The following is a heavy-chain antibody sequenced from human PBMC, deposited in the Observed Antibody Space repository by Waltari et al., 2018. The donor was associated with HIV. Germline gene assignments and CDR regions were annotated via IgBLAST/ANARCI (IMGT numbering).Heavy chain of an antibody. Sequence: EVQLVESGGGLVQPGGSLRLSCAASGFTFSSYWMHWVRQAPGKGLVWVSRNNSDANITRHAGSVKGRFTISRDNARNPLYLKMNSLGAEDTAMYYCAKGGTSGYTFGFGRWGQGTLVTVSS. CDR2: NNSDANIT. D-gene: IGHD5-18*01. V-gene: IGHV3-74*01. J-gene: IGHJ1*01. CDR3: AKGGTSGYTFGFGR. CDR1: GFTFSSYW.